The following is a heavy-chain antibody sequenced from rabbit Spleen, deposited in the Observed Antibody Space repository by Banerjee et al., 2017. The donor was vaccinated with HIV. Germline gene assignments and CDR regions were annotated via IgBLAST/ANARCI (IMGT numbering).Heavy chain of an antibody. D-gene: IGHD8-1*01. CDR3: ARDSGSSFSSYGMDL. V-gene: IGHV1S40*01. J-gene: IGHJ6*01. Sequence: QSLEESGGDLVKPGASLTLTCTASGVSFSSNSYMCWVRQAPGKGLEWIACIEGGSSGFSYSANGAKGRFTISKTSSTTVTLQMTSLTAADTATYFCARDSGSSFSSYGMDLWGPGTLVTVS. CDR2: IEGGSSGFS. CDR1: GVSFSSNSY.